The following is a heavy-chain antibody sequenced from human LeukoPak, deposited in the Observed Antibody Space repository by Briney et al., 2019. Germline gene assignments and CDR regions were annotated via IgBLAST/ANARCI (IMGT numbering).Heavy chain of an antibody. J-gene: IGHJ4*02. CDR3: ARRADYGDYVLIDY. CDR1: GGSINSGGYY. CDR2: IYYSGST. Sequence: PSQALSLTCTVSGGSINSGGYYWSWIRQHPGKGLEWIGNIYYSGSTYYNPSLKSRVTISVDTSKNHFSLKLSSVTAADTAVYYCARRADYGDYVLIDYWGQGTLVTVSS. V-gene: IGHV4-31*03. D-gene: IGHD4-17*01.